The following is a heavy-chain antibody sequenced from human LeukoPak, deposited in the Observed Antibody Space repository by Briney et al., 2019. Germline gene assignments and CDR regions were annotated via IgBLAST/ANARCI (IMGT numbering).Heavy chain of an antibody. J-gene: IGHJ4*02. Sequence: GESLKISCKGSGYSFTSYWIGWVRQMPGKGLEWMGIIFPGDSDTRYSPSFQGQVTISADKPISTAYLQWSSLKASDTAMYYCARSGWPQRGTLTPFDYWGQGTLVTVSS. D-gene: IGHD3-10*01. CDR3: ARSGWPQRGTLTPFDY. CDR1: GYSFTSYW. CDR2: IFPGDSDT. V-gene: IGHV5-51*04.